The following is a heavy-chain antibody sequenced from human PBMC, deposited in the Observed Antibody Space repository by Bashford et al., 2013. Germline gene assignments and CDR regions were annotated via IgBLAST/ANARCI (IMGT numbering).Heavy chain of an antibody. CDR1: DDSMSITTYY. Sequence: SETLSLTCAVSDDSMSITTYYWVWIRQPPGRDWSGLGVSIMVGAHTTTHPSKSRATISADTSKAQFSLKLSSVTAADTAMYYCARRSHTVPPCWGQGTLVTVSS. D-gene: IGHD4-17*01. CDR3: ARRSHTVPPC. J-gene: IGHJ4*02. CDR2: SIMVGA. V-gene: IGHV4-39*01.